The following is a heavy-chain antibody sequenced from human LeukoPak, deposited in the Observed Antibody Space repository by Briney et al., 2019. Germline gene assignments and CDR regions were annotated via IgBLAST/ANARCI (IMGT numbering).Heavy chain of an antibody. V-gene: IGHV3-48*02. CDR1: GFTFSSYS. Sequence: GGSLRLSCAASGFTFSSYSMNWVRQAPGKGLEWVSYISTSSSTRNYADSVKGRFTISRDNAKNSLYLQMNSLRDEDTAVNYCAFPYYYDSSAPADAFDIWGQGTMVTVSS. CDR2: ISTSSSTR. J-gene: IGHJ3*02. CDR3: AFPYYYDSSAPADAFDI. D-gene: IGHD3-22*01.